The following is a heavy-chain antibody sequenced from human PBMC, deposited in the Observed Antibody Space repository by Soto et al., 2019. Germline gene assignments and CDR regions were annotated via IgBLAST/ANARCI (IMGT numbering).Heavy chain of an antibody. V-gene: IGHV1-46*01. J-gene: IGHJ5*02. CDR3: ARGASHCSGGSCPEENWFDP. D-gene: IGHD2-15*01. CDR2: INPSGGST. CDR1: GYTFTSYY. Sequence: ASVKVSCKASGYTFTSYYMHWVRQAPGQGLEWMGIINPSGGSTSYAQKFQGRVTMTRDTSTSTVYMELSSLRSEDTAVYYCARGASHCSGGSCPEENWFDPWGQGTLVTVSS.